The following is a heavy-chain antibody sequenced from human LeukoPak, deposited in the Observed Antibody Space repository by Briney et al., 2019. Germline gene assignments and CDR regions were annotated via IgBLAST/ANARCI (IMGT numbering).Heavy chain of an antibody. CDR1: GFTFSSYN. CDR3: ARKGYSGTYRHYFDY. V-gene: IGHV3-33*08. Sequence: GGSLRLSCAASGFTFSSYNMNWVRQAPGKGPEWVAVMWPDGSDKYADSVNGRFTISRDNSKTTLYLEMNSLRADDTGLYYCARKGYSGTYRHYFDYWGQGTLVTVS. J-gene: IGHJ4*02. D-gene: IGHD1-26*01. CDR2: MWPDGSDK.